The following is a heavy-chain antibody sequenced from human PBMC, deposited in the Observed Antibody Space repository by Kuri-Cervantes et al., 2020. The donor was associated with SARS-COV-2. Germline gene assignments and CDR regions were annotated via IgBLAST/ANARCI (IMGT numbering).Heavy chain of an antibody. Sequence: AAAMVSSNASGYTFTGYYVQQLRQAPGRGLEWMGWINSNSGDTNYAQNFQGWVTITRDTSISTAYMELSRLRFDDTAVYYCSTSGTSTDHSFDYWGQGTLVTVSS. CDR3: STSGTSTDHSFDY. CDR2: INSNSGDT. D-gene: IGHD1-14*01. CDR1: GYTFTGYY. V-gene: IGHV1-2*04. J-gene: IGHJ4*02.